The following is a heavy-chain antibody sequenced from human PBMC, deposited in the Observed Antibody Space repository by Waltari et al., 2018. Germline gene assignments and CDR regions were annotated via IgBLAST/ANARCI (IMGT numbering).Heavy chain of an antibody. CDR1: GFTFGDYA. D-gene: IGHD3-3*01. CDR2: IRSKAYGGTT. J-gene: IGHJ4*02. V-gene: IGHV3-49*03. CDR3: TRDRFKTD. Sequence: EVQLVESGGGLVQPGRSLRLSCTASGFTFGDYAMRWFRQAPGKGLEWVGFIRSKAYGGTTEYAASVKGRFTISRDDSKSIAYLQMNSLKTEDTAVYYCTRDRFKTDWGQGTLVTVSS.